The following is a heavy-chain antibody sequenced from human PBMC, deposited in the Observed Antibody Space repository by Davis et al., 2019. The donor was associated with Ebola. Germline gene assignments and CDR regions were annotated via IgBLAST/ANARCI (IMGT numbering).Heavy chain of an antibody. CDR3: ARDYYDSSGYLHYFDY. J-gene: IGHJ4*02. CDR2: VYHSGST. V-gene: IGHV4-4*02. CDR1: GDSISSSNW. D-gene: IGHD3-22*01. Sequence: SETLSLTCAVSGDSISSSNWWSWVRQSPGKGLEGMGEVYHSGSTNYNPSLKSRVTISVDKSKNQFSLKLNSVTAADTAVYYCARDYYDSSGYLHYFDYWGQGTLVTVSS.